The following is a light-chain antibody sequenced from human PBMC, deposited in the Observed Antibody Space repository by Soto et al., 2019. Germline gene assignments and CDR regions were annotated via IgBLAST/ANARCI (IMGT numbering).Light chain of an antibody. J-gene: IGKJ5*01. Sequence: DIPMTKSPYSVSAKVGDRVSSASRESQNINTYLNWYQQKPGKAPNLLIFDAASLQNGVPSRFSGGGSRTDFTLTITSLQPEDFATYYCQQSYSTQPIALGQWTRLGSK. V-gene: IGKV1-39*01. CDR3: QQSYSTQPIA. CDR2: DAA. CDR1: QNINTY.